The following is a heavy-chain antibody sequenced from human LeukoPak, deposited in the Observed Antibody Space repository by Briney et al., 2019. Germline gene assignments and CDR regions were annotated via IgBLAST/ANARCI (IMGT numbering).Heavy chain of an antibody. Sequence: PSETLSLTCAVSGDSISSVNWWNWVRQPPGKGLEWIGEIFHSGTTHYNPSLKSRVTISVDRSKNQFSLKLSSVTAADTAVYYCARDLWFGELFYGMDVWGQGTTVTVSS. CDR1: GDSISSVNW. D-gene: IGHD3-10*01. CDR3: ARDLWFGELFYGMDV. V-gene: IGHV4-4*02. J-gene: IGHJ6*02. CDR2: IFHSGTT.